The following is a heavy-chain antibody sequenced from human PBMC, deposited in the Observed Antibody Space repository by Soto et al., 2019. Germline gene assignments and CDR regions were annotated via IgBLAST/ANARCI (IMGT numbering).Heavy chain of an antibody. D-gene: IGHD6-13*01. J-gene: IGHJ6*02. Sequence: GGSLRLSCAASGFTFSSYWMHWVRQAPGKGLVWVSRINSDGSSTSYADSVKGRFTISRDNAKNTLYLQMNSLRAEDTAVYYCARADLLYSSSWSIYYYGMDVWGQGTTVTVSS. CDR1: GFTFSSYW. CDR2: INSDGSST. CDR3: ARADLLYSSSWSIYYYGMDV. V-gene: IGHV3-74*01.